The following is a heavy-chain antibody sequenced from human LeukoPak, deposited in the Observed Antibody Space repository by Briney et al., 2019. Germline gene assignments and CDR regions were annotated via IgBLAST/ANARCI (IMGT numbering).Heavy chain of an antibody. CDR3: ARESIAARGWFDP. J-gene: IGHJ5*02. CDR2: INHSGST. Sequence: SETLSLTCDVYGGSFSDYYWSWIRQPPGKGLEWIGEINHSGSTYNNPSLESRVTISIDTSKNQFSLKLKSVSAADTAVYYCARESIAARGWFDPWGQGTLVTVSS. CDR1: GGSFSDYY. D-gene: IGHD6-6*01. V-gene: IGHV4-34*01.